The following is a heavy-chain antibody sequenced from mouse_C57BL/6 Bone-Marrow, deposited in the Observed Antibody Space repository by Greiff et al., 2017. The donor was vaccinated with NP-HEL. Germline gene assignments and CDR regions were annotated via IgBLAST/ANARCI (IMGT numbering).Heavy chain of an antibody. CDR2: ISSGVDYI. D-gene: IGHD1-1*01. J-gene: IGHJ1*03. CDR3: TRDRDSFYYYGSSHWYFDV. Sequence: EVKLVESGEGLVKPGGSLKLSCAASGFTFSSYAMSWVRQTTEKRLEWVAYISSGVDYIYYADTVKGRFTISRDNARNTLYLQMSSLKSEDTAMYYCTRDRDSFYYYGSSHWYFDVWGTGTTVTVSS. V-gene: IGHV5-9-1*02. CDR1: GFTFSSYA.